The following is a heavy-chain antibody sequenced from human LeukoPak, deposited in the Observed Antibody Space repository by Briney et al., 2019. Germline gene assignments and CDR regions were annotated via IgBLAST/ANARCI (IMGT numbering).Heavy chain of an antibody. J-gene: IGHJ3*02. CDR3: ARDEAGDLAAFDI. Sequence: PGGSLGLSCAASGFTISSYNMNWVRRAPGKGLEWVSSISSSSTYIYYAASVKGRFTISRDNAKNSLSLQMNSLRAEDTAVYYCARDEAGDLAAFDIWGQGTMVTVSS. CDR1: GFTISSYN. V-gene: IGHV3-21*01. D-gene: IGHD3-10*01. CDR2: ISSSSTYI.